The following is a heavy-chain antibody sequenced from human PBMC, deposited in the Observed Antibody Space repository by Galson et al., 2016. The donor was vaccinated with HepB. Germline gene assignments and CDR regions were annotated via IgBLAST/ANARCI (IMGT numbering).Heavy chain of an antibody. CDR2: MYTGGLT. Sequence: SLRLSCAASGFSVTENFMNWIRQAPGKGLEWVADMYTGGLTDYADAVMGRFTISRDYSKNSVDLQIHRLRGADTAVYYWARSKDSTRYYPKDFDFWGRGTLVTVSS. J-gene: IGHJ4*02. V-gene: IGHV3-66*01. D-gene: IGHD2-2*01. CDR1: GFSVTENF. CDR3: ARSKDSTRYYPKDFDF.